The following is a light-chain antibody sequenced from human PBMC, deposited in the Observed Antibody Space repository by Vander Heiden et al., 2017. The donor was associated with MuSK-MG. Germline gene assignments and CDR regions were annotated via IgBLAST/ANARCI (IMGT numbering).Light chain of an antibody. CDR1: QSVSSS. CDR3: QQYSNWWT. J-gene: IGKJ1*01. CDR2: GAS. V-gene: IGKV3-15*01. Sequence: EIVMTQSPATLSVSPGERATLSCRASQSVSSSLAWYQQKPGQAPRLLIYGASTRATGIPARFSGSGSGTEFTLIISSLQSEDFAVYYCQQYSNWWTFGQGTKVEVK.